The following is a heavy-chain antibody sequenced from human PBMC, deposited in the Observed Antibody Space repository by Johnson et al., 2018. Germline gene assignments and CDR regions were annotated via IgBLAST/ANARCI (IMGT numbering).Heavy chain of an antibody. CDR3: ARLNRYSNGWGDAFDI. D-gene: IGHD6-19*01. CDR2: IWYDGSNK. Sequence: QVQLVESGGGVVQPGRSLRLSCAASGFTFSSYGMHWVRQAPGKGLEWVAVIWYDGSNKYYADSVKGRFTIPRDNSKNTLYLQMNSLRAEDTAVYYCARLNRYSNGWGDAFDIWGQGTMVTVSS. CDR1: GFTFSSYG. V-gene: IGHV3-33*01. J-gene: IGHJ3*02.